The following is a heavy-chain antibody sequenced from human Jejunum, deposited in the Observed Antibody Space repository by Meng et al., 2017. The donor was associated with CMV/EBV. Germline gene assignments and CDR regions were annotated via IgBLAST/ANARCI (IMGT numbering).Heavy chain of an antibody. Sequence: QVQLVQSGAEVKKPGASVKVSCKASGYIFNNYGVSWVRQAPGQGPEWMGWISAYNDNTNYAQNFQGRFTMTTDTSTSTAYMELRSLRSDDTAVYYCARDLPGGTKGTWLDIWGQGSLGTV. CDR1: GYIFNNYG. CDR2: ISAYNDNT. D-gene: IGHD1-14*01. V-gene: IGHV1-18*01. CDR3: ARDLPGGTKGTWLDI. J-gene: IGHJ3*02.